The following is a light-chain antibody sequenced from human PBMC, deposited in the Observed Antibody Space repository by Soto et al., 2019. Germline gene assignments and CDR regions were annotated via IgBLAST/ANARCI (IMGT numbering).Light chain of an antibody. J-gene: IGKJ3*01. V-gene: IGKV3-11*01. CDR3: QQRSNWPIT. Sequence: EIVFTQSPATLSLSPGEGATLSCRASQSVSSYLAWYQQKPGQAPRLLIYDASNRATGIPARFSGSGSGTDFTLTISSLEPEDFAVYYCQQRSNWPITFGPGTKVDIK. CDR2: DAS. CDR1: QSVSSY.